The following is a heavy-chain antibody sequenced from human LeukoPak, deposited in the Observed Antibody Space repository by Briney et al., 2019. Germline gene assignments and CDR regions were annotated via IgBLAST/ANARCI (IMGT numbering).Heavy chain of an antibody. V-gene: IGHV4-39*01. J-gene: IGHJ5*02. CDR2: IYYSGST. CDR1: GGSISSSSYY. D-gene: IGHD3-9*01. CDR3: ARGRDRLRYFDWLLKGGWFDP. Sequence: SETLSLTCTVSGGSISSSSYYWGWIRQPPGKGLEWIGSIYYSGSTYYNPSLKSRVTISVDTSKNQFSLKLSSVTAADTAVYYCARGRDRLRYFDWLLKGGWFDPWGQGTLVTVSS.